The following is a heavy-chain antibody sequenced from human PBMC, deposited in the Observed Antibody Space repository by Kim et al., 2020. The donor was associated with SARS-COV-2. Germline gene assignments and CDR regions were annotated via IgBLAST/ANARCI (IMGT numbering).Heavy chain of an antibody. CDR3: VRCVSEYDSGSPYPYLLPDF. J-gene: IGHJ4*02. V-gene: IGHV3-48*02. CDR2: ISGSGSTI. CDR1: GFTFSSYK. Sequence: GGSLRLSCAASGFTFSSYKMNWVRQAPGKGLEWVSYISGSGSTIYYADSVKGRFTISRDNAKNSLYLLLNSLRDEDTALYYCVRCVSEYDSGSPYPYLLPDFWGQGTLVTVSS. D-gene: IGHD3-10*01.